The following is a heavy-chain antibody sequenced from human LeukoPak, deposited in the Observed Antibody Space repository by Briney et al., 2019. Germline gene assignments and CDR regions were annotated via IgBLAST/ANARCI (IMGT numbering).Heavy chain of an antibody. J-gene: IGHJ4*02. CDR1: GFTFDDYA. V-gene: IGHV3-23*03. Sequence: GGSLRLSCAASGFTFDDYAMHWVRQAPGKGLEWVSGIYSGGGTFYTDSVKGRFTISRDNSKNTLYLQMNSLRAEDTAVYYCADHIIAAFDYWGQGTLVTVSS. D-gene: IGHD6-13*01. CDR2: IYSGGGT. CDR3: ADHIIAAFDY.